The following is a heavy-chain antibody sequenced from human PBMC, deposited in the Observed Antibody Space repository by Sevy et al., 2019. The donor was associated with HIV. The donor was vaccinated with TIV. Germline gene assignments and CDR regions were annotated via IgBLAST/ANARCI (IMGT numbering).Heavy chain of an antibody. CDR2: ISGISNYI. CDR1: GFTFSSYY. D-gene: IGHD3-10*01. CDR3: AKRLVSWDGMDV. Sequence: GGSLRLSYAASGFTFSSYYMSWVRQAPGKGLEWVSSISGISNYIYYADSVKGRFTISRDNAKNSLYLQMNSLRAEDTAVYYCAKRLVSWDGMDVWGQGTTVTVSS. V-gene: IGHV3-21*01. J-gene: IGHJ6*02.